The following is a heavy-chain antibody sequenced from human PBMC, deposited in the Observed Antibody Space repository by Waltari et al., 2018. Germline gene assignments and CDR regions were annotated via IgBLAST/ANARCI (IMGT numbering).Heavy chain of an antibody. D-gene: IGHD4-4*01. Sequence: QVQLVQSGAEVKKPGASVKVSCKASGYTFTSYGISWVRQAPGQGLEWMGWISAYNGNTNYAQKLQGRVTMTTDTSTSTAYMELRSLRSDDTAVYYCARDTYAGGPQAVNDAFDIWGQGTMVTVSS. J-gene: IGHJ3*02. V-gene: IGHV1-18*01. CDR2: ISAYNGNT. CDR3: ARDTYAGGPQAVNDAFDI. CDR1: GYTFTSYG.